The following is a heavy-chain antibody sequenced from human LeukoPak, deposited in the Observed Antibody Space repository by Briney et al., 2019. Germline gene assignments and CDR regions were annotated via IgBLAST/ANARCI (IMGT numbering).Heavy chain of an antibody. CDR1: GYTFTSYY. CDR2: INPSGGST. CDR3: AREEIVAATYFYYYYYMDV. V-gene: IGHV1-46*01. J-gene: IGHJ6*03. Sequence: ASVEVSCKASGYTFTSYYMHWVRQAPGQGLEWMGIINPSGGSTSYAQKFQGRVTMTRDTSTSTVYMELSSLRSEDTAVYYCAREEIVAATYFYYYYYMDVWGKGTTVTVSS. D-gene: IGHD1-26*01.